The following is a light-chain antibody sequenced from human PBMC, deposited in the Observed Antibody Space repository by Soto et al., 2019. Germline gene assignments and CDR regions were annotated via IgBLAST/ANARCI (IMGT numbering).Light chain of an antibody. CDR1: QSISSW. V-gene: IGKV1-5*01. Sequence: ESEMPQTGRTLSRAGGEILAIAVLASQSISSWLAWYQQKPGKAPKLLIYDASSLESGVPSRFSGCGSGTEFTLTITSLQPDDFATYSCQPYKSYPFTFGGGTKVDIK. J-gene: IGKJ4*01. CDR3: QPYKSYPFT. CDR2: DAS.